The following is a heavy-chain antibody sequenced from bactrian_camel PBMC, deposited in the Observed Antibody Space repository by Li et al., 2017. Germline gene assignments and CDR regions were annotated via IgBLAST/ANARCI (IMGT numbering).Heavy chain of an antibody. CDR1: GYTVSSHC. CDR3: ATNAANFVF. Sequence: HVQLVESGGGSVQAGGSLRLSCTASGYTVSSHCMGWFRQVPGKEREGVAISESDGTTGYADSVKGRFIISRDNAKNTTYLELRSLETEDTALYYCATNAANFVFWGQGTQVT. CDR2: SESDGTT. J-gene: IGHJ4*01. V-gene: IGHV3-3*01.